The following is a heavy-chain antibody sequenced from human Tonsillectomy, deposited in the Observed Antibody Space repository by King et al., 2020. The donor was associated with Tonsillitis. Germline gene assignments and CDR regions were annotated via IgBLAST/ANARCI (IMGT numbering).Heavy chain of an antibody. CDR2: IYYSGIT. V-gene: IGHV4-59*01. CDR3: ARDRRPYYFDY. Sequence: QLQESGPGLVKPSETLSLTCTVSGGAISSYYWSWIRHPPGKGLEWIGYIYYSGITNYNPSLKSRVTISVDTSKNQFSLKLSSVTAADTAVYYCARDRRPYYFDYWGQGTLVTVSS. CDR1: GGAISSYY. D-gene: IGHD1-1*01. J-gene: IGHJ4*02.